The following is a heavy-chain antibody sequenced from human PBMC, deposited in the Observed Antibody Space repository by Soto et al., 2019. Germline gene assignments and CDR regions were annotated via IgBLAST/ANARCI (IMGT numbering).Heavy chain of an antibody. D-gene: IGHD3-22*01. CDR3: ARHGPRVYYDNSDYYYYGMDV. CDR1: GGTFSSYA. Sequence: SVKVSCKASGGTFSSYAISWVRQAPGQGLEWMGGIIPIFGTANYAQKFQGRVTITADESTSTAYMELSSLRSEDTAMYYCARHGPRVYYDNSDYYYYGMDVWGQGTTVTVSS. V-gene: IGHV1-69*13. J-gene: IGHJ6*02. CDR2: IIPIFGTA.